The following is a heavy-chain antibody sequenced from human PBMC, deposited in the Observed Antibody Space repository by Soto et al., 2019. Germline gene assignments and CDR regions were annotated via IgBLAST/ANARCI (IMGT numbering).Heavy chain of an antibody. CDR1: GGSFSNYA. CDR3: ARVPVGATTLYFDY. Sequence: SVKVSCKASGGSFSNYAISWVRQAHGQGLEWMGGIIPIFGTANYAQKFQGRVTITADESTSTAYMELSSLRSEDTAVYYCARVPVGATTLYFDYWGQGTLVPVSS. V-gene: IGHV1-69*13. D-gene: IGHD1-26*01. CDR2: IIPIFGTA. J-gene: IGHJ4*02.